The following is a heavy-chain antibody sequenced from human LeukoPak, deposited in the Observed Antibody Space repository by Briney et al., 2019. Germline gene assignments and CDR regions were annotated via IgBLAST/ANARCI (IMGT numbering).Heavy chain of an antibody. CDR3: ARDGSITMIVVALDY. CDR1: GFTFSSYS. V-gene: IGHV3-21*01. D-gene: IGHD3-22*01. Sequence: GGSLRLSCAASGFTFSSYSMNWVRQAPGKGLEWVSSISSSSSYIYYADSVKGRFTISRDNAKNLLYLQMNSLRAEDTAVYYCARDGSITMIVVALDYWGQGTLVTVSS. J-gene: IGHJ4*02. CDR2: ISSSSSYI.